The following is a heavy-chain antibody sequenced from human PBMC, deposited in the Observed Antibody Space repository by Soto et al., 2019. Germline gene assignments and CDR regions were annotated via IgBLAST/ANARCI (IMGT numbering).Heavy chain of an antibody. Sequence: PGGSLTLSCAASGFTFSSYWMSWVRQAPGKGLEWVANIKQDGSEKYYEASVKGRFTISRDTSKNSLYLHLTSLSAADTAVYYCARAGPYRGRYNWFDLWGQGTLVTVSS. J-gene: IGHJ5*02. CDR1: GFTFSSYW. CDR3: ARAGPYRGRYNWFDL. CDR2: IKQDGSEK. D-gene: IGHD1-26*01. V-gene: IGHV3-7*03.